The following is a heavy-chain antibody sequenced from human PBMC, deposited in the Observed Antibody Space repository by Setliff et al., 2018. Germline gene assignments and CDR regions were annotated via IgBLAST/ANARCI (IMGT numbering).Heavy chain of an antibody. V-gene: IGHV4-39*07. CDR2: INYYGSIFDDGTTYST. J-gene: IGHJ4*02. Sequence: LSLTCTVSGGSISNSTFYWGWIRQPPGKGLEWIGSINYYGSIFDDGTTYSTYYNPSLKSRATLSIDASKRQFSLKLTSVTAADTAVYYCARTGTYRYFDYWGQGALVTVSS. D-gene: IGHD1-1*01. CDR3: ARTGTYRYFDY. CDR1: GGSISNSTFY.